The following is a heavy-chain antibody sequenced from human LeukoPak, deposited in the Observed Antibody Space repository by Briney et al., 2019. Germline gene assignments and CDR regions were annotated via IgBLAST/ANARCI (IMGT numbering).Heavy chain of an antibody. J-gene: IGHJ4*02. Sequence: GGSLRLSCAASGFTVSSNYMSWVRQAPGKGLEWVSVIYTGGSTFYADSVKGRFTISRDNSKNTLYLQMNSLRAEDTAMYYCARTYCSSTSCSPDYWGQGTLVTVSS. D-gene: IGHD2-2*01. CDR2: IYTGGST. V-gene: IGHV3-53*01. CDR1: GFTVSSNY. CDR3: ARTYCSSTSCSPDY.